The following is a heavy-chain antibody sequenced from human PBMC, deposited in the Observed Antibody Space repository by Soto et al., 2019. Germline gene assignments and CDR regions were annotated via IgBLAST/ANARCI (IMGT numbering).Heavy chain of an antibody. D-gene: IGHD3-3*01. CDR3: AKVRWADFWSGYYVPHYYYGMDV. V-gene: IGHV3-30*18. J-gene: IGHJ6*02. CDR2: ISYDGSNK. CDR1: GFTFSSYG. Sequence: GGSLRLSCAASGFTFSSYGMHWVRQAPGKGLEWVAVISYDGSNKYYADSVKGRFTISRDHSKNTLYLQMNSLRAEDMAVYYYAKVRWADFWSGYYVPHYYYGMDVWGQGTTVTASS.